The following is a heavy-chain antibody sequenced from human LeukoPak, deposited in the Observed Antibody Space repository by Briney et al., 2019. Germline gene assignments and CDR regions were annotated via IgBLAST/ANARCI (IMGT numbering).Heavy chain of an antibody. CDR3: ARGTRGARDNYFDY. Sequence: GGSLRLSCAASVFTFSSYAMHWVRQPPGKGLEGVAVISYEGSNKYYADSVKGRFTNSRDNSKKTLYLQMNSLRAEDTDVYYCARGTRGARDNYFDYWGQGTMATVSS. CDR2: ISYEGSNK. D-gene: IGHD3-16*01. J-gene: IGHJ4*02. CDR1: VFTFSSYA. V-gene: IGHV3-30-3*01.